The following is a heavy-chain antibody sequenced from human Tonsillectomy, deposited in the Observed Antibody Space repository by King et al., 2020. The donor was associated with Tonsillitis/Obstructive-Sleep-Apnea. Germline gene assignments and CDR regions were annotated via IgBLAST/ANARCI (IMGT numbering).Heavy chain of an antibody. Sequence: VQLVESGGGLVQPGGSLTLSCAASGFTFSGSAMHWVRQASGKGLEWVGRIRSKANSYATAYAASVKGRFTISRDASKNTAYLQMNSLKTEDTAVYYCTTTGIAVAGTYAFDIWGQGTMVTVSS. CDR3: TTTGIAVAGTYAFDI. CDR2: IRSKANSYAT. CDR1: GFTFSGSA. D-gene: IGHD6-19*01. V-gene: IGHV3-73*01. J-gene: IGHJ3*02.